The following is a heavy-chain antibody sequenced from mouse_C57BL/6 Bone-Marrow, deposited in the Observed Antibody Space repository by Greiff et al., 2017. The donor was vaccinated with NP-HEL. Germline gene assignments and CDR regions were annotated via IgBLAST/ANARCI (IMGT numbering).Heavy chain of an antibody. Sequence: VQLKQSGAELVRPGASVKLSCTASGFNIKDDYMHWVKQRPEQGLEWIGWIDPENGDTEYASKFQGKATITADTSSNTAYLQLSSLTSEDTAVYYCTTRAYYYGSSYEFAYWGQGTLVTVSA. CDR2: IDPENGDT. V-gene: IGHV14-4*01. CDR1: GFNIKDDY. CDR3: TTRAYYYGSSYEFAY. J-gene: IGHJ3*01. D-gene: IGHD1-1*01.